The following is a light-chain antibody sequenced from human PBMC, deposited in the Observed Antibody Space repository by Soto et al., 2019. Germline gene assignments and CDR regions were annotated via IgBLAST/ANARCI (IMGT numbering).Light chain of an antibody. CDR1: SGSIASNY. CDR2: EDN. Sequence: NFMLTQPHSVSVSPGKKVIISCTRSSGSIASNYVQWYQQRPRSSPTTVIYEDNQRPSGVPDRFSGSIDSSSNSASLTISGLETEDEADYYCQSYDATNQVFGGGTKVTVL. V-gene: IGLV6-57*01. CDR3: QSYDATNQV. J-gene: IGLJ3*02.